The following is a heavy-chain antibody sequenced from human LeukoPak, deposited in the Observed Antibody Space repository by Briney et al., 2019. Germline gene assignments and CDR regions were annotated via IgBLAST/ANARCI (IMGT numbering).Heavy chain of an antibody. D-gene: IGHD5-12*01. CDR3: ARDADIGVLDY. V-gene: IGHV3-30*01. CDR2: ISHDGIDK. J-gene: IGHJ4*02. CDR1: GFTFTTYA. Sequence: GGSLRLSCAASGFTFTTYAIHWVRQAPGKGLEWVAVISHDGIDKYYADFVQGRFTISRDNSKNTLYLEMNSLRPEDTAVYYCARDADIGVLDYWGQGTLVTVSS.